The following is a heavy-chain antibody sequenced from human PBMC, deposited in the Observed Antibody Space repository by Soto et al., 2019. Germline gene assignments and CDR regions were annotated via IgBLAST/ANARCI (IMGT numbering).Heavy chain of an antibody. D-gene: IGHD2-2*01. CDR1: GGTFSSYT. CDR2: IIPILGIA. J-gene: IGHJ4*02. CDR3: ARDLCSSTSCYDY. V-gene: IGHV1-69*08. Sequence: QVQLVQSGAEVKKPGSSVKVSCKASGGTFSSYTISWVRQAPGQGLEWMGRIIPILGIANYAQKFQGRVTIIADKSTSTAYMELSSLRSEDTAVYYCARDLCSSTSCYDYWGQGTLVTVSS.